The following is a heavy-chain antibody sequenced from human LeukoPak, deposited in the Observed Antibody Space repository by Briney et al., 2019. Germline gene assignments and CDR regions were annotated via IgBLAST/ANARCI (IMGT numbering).Heavy chain of an antibody. CDR2: IKQDGSEK. CDR1: GFTFSSYW. V-gene: IGHV3-7*01. CDR3: AREGTFLGYCSSTSCPIDY. D-gene: IGHD2-2*01. Sequence: GGSLRLSCAAYGFTFSSYWMSWVRQAPGKGLEWVANIKQDGSEKYYVDSVKGRFTISRDNAKNSLYLQMNSLRAEDTAVYYCAREGTFLGYCSSTSCPIDYWGQGTLVTVSS. J-gene: IGHJ4*02.